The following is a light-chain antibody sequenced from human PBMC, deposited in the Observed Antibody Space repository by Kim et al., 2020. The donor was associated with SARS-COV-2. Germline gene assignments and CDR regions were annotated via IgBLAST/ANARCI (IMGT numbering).Light chain of an antibody. J-gene: IGKJ5*01. CDR3: LQHNTYPIT. CDR2: GAS. Sequence: ASVGDRVTITCRASQDIRNDLGWYQQNPVRAPKRLIYGASSLQSGVPSRFSSSGSGTEFTLTISSLQPEDFATYFCLQHNTYPITFGQGTRLEIK. V-gene: IGKV1-17*01. CDR1: QDIRND.